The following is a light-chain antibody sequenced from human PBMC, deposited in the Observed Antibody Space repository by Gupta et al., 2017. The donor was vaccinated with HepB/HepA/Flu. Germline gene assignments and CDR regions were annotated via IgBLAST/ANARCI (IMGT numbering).Light chain of an antibody. V-gene: IGLV2-8*01. Sequence: SSLTLPPSPSVSPAPSLTTSCTGTSSDVGGYDYVSWYQQPPGKAPKLIIHDVNRRPAVVPGCFSGSKSGNTASLTISGLETEEEADYYCSSYAGNNNWVFGGGTRLTVL. CDR1: SSDVGGYDY. CDR2: DVN. J-gene: IGLJ3*02. CDR3: SSYAGNNNWV.